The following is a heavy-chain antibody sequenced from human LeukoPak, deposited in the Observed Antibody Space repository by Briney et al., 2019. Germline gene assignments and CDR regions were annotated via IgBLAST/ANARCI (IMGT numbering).Heavy chain of an antibody. Sequence: PGGSLRISCAASGFTSSNYWMSWGRQAPGKGLEWVANIKQDGSEKYYVDSVKGRFTISRDNAKNSLYLQMNSLRAENTAVYYCARDRGSSGWYEFDYWGQGTLVTVSS. CDR3: ARDRGSSGWYEFDY. CDR2: IKQDGSEK. CDR1: GFTSSNYW. J-gene: IGHJ4*02. D-gene: IGHD6-19*01. V-gene: IGHV3-7*01.